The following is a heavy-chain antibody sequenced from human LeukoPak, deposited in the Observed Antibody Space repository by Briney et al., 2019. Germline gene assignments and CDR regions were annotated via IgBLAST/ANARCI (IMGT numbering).Heavy chain of an antibody. J-gene: IGHJ4*02. V-gene: IGHV3-23*01. D-gene: IGHD3-10*01. Sequence: GGSLRLSCAASGFTFSSYAMSWVRQAPGKGQEWVSAISGSGGSTYYADSVKGRFTISRDNSKNTLYLQMNSLRAEDTAVYYCAKDYHYYGSGSYLTDYWGQGTLVTVSS. CDR2: ISGSGGST. CDR3: AKDYHYYGSGSYLTDY. CDR1: GFTFSSYA.